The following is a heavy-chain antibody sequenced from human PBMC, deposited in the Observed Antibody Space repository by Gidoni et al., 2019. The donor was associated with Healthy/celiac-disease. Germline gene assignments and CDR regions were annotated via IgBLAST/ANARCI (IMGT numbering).Heavy chain of an antibody. CDR2: ISYDGSNK. Sequence: GRSLRLSCAASGFTFSSYAMHWVRQAPGKGLEWVAVISYDGSNKYYADSVKGRFTISRDNSKNTLYLQMNSLRAEDTAVYYCAREERTYGSGSYFDYWGQGTLVTVSS. CDR1: GFTFSSYA. CDR3: AREERTYGSGSYFDY. J-gene: IGHJ4*02. D-gene: IGHD3-10*01. V-gene: IGHV3-30-3*01.